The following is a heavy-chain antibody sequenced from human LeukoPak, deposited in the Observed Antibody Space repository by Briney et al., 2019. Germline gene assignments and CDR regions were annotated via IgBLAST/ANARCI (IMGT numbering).Heavy chain of an antibody. Sequence: GGSLRLSCAASGFTFSSYWMSWVRQAPGKGLEWVANIKQDGSEKYYVDSVKGRFTISRDNAKNSLYLQMNSLRAEDTALYYCAKAHYYDSSGHPDYGGQGTLVTVSS. CDR3: AKAHYYDSSGHPDY. J-gene: IGHJ4*02. V-gene: IGHV3-7*03. CDR2: IKQDGSEK. CDR1: GFTFSSYW. D-gene: IGHD3-22*01.